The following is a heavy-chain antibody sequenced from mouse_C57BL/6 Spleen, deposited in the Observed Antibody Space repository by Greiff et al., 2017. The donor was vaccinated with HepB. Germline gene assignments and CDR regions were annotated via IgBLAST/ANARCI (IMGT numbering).Heavy chain of an antibody. CDR1: GYAFSSSW. CDR3: ARRVYYFHYFDY. Sequence: VQLQQSGPELVKPGASVKISCKASGYAFSSSWMNWVKQRPGKGLEWIGRIYPGDGDTNYNGKFKGKATLTADKSSSTAYMQLSSLTSEDSAVYFCARRVYYFHYFDYWGQGTTLTVSS. V-gene: IGHV1-82*01. J-gene: IGHJ2*01. CDR2: IYPGDGDT. D-gene: IGHD1-1*01.